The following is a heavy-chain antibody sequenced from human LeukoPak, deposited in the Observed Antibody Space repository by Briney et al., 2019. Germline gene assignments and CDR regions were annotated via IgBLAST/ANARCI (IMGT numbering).Heavy chain of an antibody. D-gene: IGHD2-21*02. CDR2: IKQDGSEK. V-gene: IGHV3-7*01. CDR3: ARGYCGGDCYGD. CDR1: GFTFSSYW. J-gene: IGHJ1*01. Sequence: GGSLRLSCAASGFTFSSYWMGWVRQAPGKGLEWVANIKQDGSEKYYVDSVKGRFTISRDNTKSSLYLQMNSLRVEDMAVYYCARGYCGGDCYGDWGQGTLVTVSS.